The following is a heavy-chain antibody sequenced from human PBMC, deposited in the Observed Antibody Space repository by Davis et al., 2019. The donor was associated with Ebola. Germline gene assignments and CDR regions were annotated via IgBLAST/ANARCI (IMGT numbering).Heavy chain of an antibody. CDR3: ARHRGATIFGGNWFDP. CDR1: GGSFSGYY. J-gene: IGHJ5*02. V-gene: IGHV4-34*01. CDR2: INHSGST. D-gene: IGHD3-3*01. Sequence: SETLSLTCAVYGGSFSGYYWSWIRQPPGKGLEWIGEINHSGSTNYNPSLKSRVTISVDTSKNQFSLKLSSVTAADTAVYYCARHRGATIFGGNWFDPWGQGTLVTVSS.